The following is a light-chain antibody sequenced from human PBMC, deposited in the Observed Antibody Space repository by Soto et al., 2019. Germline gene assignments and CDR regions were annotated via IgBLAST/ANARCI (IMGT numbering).Light chain of an antibody. V-gene: IGKV1-5*03. CDR1: QIIGSW. J-gene: IGKJ2*01. CDR3: QQYNDFQYT. CDR2: KAT. Sequence: DIPMTQSPSTLPASVGDGATITCRASQIIGSWLAWYQQKPGKAPKLLSYKATNLQSGVPSRFSGSGSGTDFSLTIISLQPEDSATYFCQQYNDFQYTFGPGTKLEI.